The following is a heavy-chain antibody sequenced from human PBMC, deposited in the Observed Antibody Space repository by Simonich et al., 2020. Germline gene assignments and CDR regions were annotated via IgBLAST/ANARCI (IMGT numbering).Heavy chain of an antibody. D-gene: IGHD2-15*01. CDR1: GYTFTSYG. CDR3: ARASRGTWWYYYFDY. Sequence: QVQLVQSGAEVKKPGASVKVSCKASGYTFTSYGISWVRQAPGQGLEWMGLISAYTDNTNDAQKTQSRCTMTTNTSTSTAYMELRSLRSDDTAVYYCARASRGTWWYYYFDYWGQGTLVTVSS. V-gene: IGHV1-18*01. J-gene: IGHJ4*02. CDR2: ISAYTDNT.